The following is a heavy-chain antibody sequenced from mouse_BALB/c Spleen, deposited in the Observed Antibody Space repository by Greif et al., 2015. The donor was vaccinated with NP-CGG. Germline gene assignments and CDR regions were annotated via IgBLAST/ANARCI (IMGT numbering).Heavy chain of an antibody. CDR2: INSNGGST. CDR3: ARGAWSYAMDY. CDR1: GFTFSSYG. J-gene: IGHJ4*01. Sequence: EVQLVESGGGLVQPGGSLKLSCAASGFTFSSYGMSWVRQTPDKRLELVATINSNGGSTYYPDSVKGRFTISRDNAKNTLYLQMSSLKSEDTAMYYCARGAWSYAMDYWGQGTSVTVSS. V-gene: IGHV5-6-3*01. D-gene: IGHD6-1*01.